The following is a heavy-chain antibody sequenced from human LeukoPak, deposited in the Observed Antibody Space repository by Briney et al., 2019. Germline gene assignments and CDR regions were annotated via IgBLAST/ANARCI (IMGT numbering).Heavy chain of an antibody. D-gene: IGHD6-19*01. CDR2: MNPNSGNT. J-gene: IGHJ4*02. CDR1: GYTFTSYD. CDR3: ARSSKIAVGDY. V-gene: IGHV1-8*01. Sequence: GASVKVSCKSSGYTFTSYDINWVRQATGLGLEWMGWMNPNSGNTGYAQKFQGRVTMTRNTSISTAYMELSSLRSEDTAVYYCARSSKIAVGDYWGQGTLVTVSS.